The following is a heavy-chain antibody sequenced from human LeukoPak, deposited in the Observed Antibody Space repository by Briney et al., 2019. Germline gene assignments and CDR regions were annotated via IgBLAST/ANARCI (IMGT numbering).Heavy chain of an antibody. CDR1: GFSFSSYT. D-gene: IGHD2-21*01. CDR3: AKEGFALGLFDP. CDR2: ISDRGSTT. J-gene: IGHJ5*02. Sequence: PGGSLGLSCAASGFSFSSYTMSWVRQAPGKGLEWVSGISDRGSTTYYADSVKGRFTISRDNSKNTLYLQMNSLRAEDTAVYYCAKEGFALGLFDPWGQGTLVTVSS. V-gene: IGHV3-23*01.